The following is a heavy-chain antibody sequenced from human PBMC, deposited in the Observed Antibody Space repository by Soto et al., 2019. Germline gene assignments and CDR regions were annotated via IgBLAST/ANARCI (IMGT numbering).Heavy chain of an antibody. J-gene: IGHJ5*02. CDR1: ECKCISFC. CDR3: ARHVGPTGTTLWFDP. Sequence: FIKIPSNGAECKCISFCSGRMLQKNRKGLEWMGIIYPGDSDTRYSPSSQGQVTISADKSISTAYLQWSSLKASDTAMYYCARHVGPTGTTLWFDPWGQGTLVSVSS. CDR2: IYPGDSDT. D-gene: IGHD1-7*01. V-gene: IGHV5-51*01.